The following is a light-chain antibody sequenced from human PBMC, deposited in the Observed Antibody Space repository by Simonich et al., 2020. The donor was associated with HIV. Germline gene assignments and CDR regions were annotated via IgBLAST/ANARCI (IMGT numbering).Light chain of an antibody. CDR1: QSISNY. CDR2: DAS. V-gene: IGKV3-11*01. Sequence: EIVLTQSPATLSLSPGERATLSCRASQSISNYLAWYQQKPGQAPRLLIYDASNRATGIPARFSGSGSGTDFTLTISSLQSEDFAVYYCQQHNNWPPDTFGQGTKLEIK. J-gene: IGKJ2*01. CDR3: QQHNNWPPDT.